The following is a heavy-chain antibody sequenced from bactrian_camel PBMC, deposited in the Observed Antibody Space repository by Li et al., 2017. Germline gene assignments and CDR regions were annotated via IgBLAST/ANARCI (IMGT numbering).Heavy chain of an antibody. CDR3: AARSGTWCMTNSDFGI. V-gene: IGHV3S53*01. J-gene: IGHJ6*01. Sequence: HVQLVESGGGLVQAGGSLRLSCAASGRTYSKWCMGWFRQISGKEREGLATIDSRGITAYADSVKGRFTISQDNAKNTVALQMNNLKPEDTAMYYCAARSGTWCMTNSDFGIWGQGTQVTVS. CDR1: GRTYSKWC. D-gene: IGHD2*01. CDR2: IDSRGIT.